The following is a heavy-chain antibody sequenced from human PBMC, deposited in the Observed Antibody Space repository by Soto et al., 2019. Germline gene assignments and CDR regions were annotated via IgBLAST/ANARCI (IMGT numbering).Heavy chain of an antibody. CDR3: ARVSQISGWYPQFDAFDI. CDR1: GGSISSYY. CDR2: IYYSGST. Sequence: SETLSLTCTVSGGSISSYYGSWTRQPPGKGLEWIGYIYYSGSTNYNPSLRSRVTISVDTSKNQFSLKMSSVTAADTAVYYCARVSQISGWYPQFDAFDIWGQGTMVTVSS. D-gene: IGHD6-19*01. J-gene: IGHJ3*02. V-gene: IGHV4-59*01.